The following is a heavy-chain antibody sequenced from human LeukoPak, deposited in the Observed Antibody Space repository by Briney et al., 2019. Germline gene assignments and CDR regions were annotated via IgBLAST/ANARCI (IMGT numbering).Heavy chain of an antibody. CDR3: ARYLLYSSSSIDAFDI. CDR1: GGTFSSYA. V-gene: IGHV1-69*04. J-gene: IGHJ3*02. Sequence: ASVKVSCTASGGTFSSYAISWVRQAPGQGLEWMGRIIPILGIANYAQKFQGRVTITADKSTSTAYMELSSLRSEDTAVYYCARYLLYSSSSIDAFDIWGQGTMVTVSS. CDR2: IIPILGIA. D-gene: IGHD6-13*01.